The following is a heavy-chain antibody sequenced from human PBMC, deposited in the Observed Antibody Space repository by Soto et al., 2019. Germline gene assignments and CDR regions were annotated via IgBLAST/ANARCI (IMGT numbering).Heavy chain of an antibody. CDR3: AESRPRVQGAFDY. CDR2: SIPIFGTA. V-gene: IGHV1-69*06. Sequence: QVQLVQSGAEVKKPGSSVKVSCKASGGTFSSYAISWVRQAPGQGLEWMGGSIPIFGTANYAQKFQGRVTITAEKSTSTAYMELSSLRSEDTAVYYCAESRPRVQGAFDYWGPGTLVTGSS. J-gene: IGHJ4*02. CDR1: GGTFSSYA. D-gene: IGHD3-10*01.